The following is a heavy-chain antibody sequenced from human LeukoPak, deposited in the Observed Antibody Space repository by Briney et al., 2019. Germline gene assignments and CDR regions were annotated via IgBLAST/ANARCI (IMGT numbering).Heavy chain of an antibody. CDR1: GFTFSSYA. J-gene: IGHJ4*02. D-gene: IGHD5-24*01. Sequence: GRSLRLSCAASGFTFSSYAMHWVRQAPGKGLEGVAVISFDGTNKYYTDSVKGRFSISRDNSKNTLYLEMDSLRAEDTAVYYCAKSGERWQQFWYYDNWGQGTFITVSS. V-gene: IGHV3-30*10. CDR2: ISFDGTNK. CDR3: AKSGERWQQFWYYDN.